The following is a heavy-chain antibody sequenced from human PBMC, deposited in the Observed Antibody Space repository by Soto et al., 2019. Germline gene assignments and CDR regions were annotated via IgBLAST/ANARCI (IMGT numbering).Heavy chain of an antibody. J-gene: IGHJ4*02. CDR2: IYHSGST. V-gene: IGHV4-4*02. Sequence: QVQLQESGPGLVKPSGTLSLTCAVSGGSISGFNWWSWVRQPPGKGLEWVGEIYHSGSTNYNPSLKSRVTISVDKSKIQCSLILTSVTAADTAVYYCARGVVGSSWIFDFWGQGILVTVSS. CDR3: ARGVVGSSWIFDF. D-gene: IGHD6-13*01. CDR1: GGSISGFNW.